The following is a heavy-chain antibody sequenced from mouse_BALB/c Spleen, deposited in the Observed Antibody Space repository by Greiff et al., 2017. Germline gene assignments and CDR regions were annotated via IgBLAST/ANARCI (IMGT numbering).Heavy chain of an antibody. V-gene: IGHV3-6*02. J-gene: IGHJ3*01. CDR3: ARQGDPAWFAY. CDR1: GYSITSCYY. CDR2: ISYDGSN. Sequence: VQLKQSGPGLVKPSQSLSLTCSVTGYSITSCYYWNWIRQFPGNKLEWMGYISYDGSNNYNPSLKNRISITRDTSKNQFFLKLNSVTTEDTATYYCARQGDPAWFAYWGQGTLVTVSA.